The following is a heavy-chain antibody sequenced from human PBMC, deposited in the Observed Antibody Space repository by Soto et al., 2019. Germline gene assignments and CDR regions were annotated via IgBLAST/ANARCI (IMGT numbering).Heavy chain of an antibody. D-gene: IGHD1-26*01. CDR3: ARSEATGLDY. V-gene: IGHV4-4*02. J-gene: IGHJ4*02. CDR1: GGSMSSSNW. CDR2: AHHSGRT. Sequence: QVQLQESGPGLVKPSGTLSLTCTVSGGSMSSSNWWNWVRQSPGKGLEWIGEAHHSGRTNYNPSLKGRVTISVDQSKNYFALKLSSVTAADTAVYYCARSEATGLDYWGQGTLVTVSS.